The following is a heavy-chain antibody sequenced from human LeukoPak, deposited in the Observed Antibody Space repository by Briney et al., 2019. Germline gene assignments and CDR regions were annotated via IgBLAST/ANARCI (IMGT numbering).Heavy chain of an antibody. D-gene: IGHD6-19*01. J-gene: IGHJ4*02. CDR2: INPSGGST. V-gene: IGHV1-46*01. CDR1: GYTFTSYY. CDR3: ARDMRIAVAAFGWRALDY. Sequence: ASVKVSCKASGYTFTSYYMHWVRQAPGQGLEWMGIINPSGGSTSYAQKFQGRVTMTRDTSTSKVYMELSSLRSEDTAVYYCARDMRIAVAAFGWRALDYWGQGTLVTVSS.